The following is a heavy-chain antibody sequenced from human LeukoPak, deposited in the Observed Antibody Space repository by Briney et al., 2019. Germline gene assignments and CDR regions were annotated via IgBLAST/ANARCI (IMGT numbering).Heavy chain of an antibody. CDR1: GYTFTSYY. CDR3: AREAVTIFALVRTQTTKSPHRFDP. D-gene: IGHD3/OR15-3a*01. V-gene: IGHV1-46*01. CDR2: INPSGGST. Sequence: ASVKVSCKASGYTFTSYYMHWVRQAPGQGLEWMGIINPSGGSTSYAQNFQGRVTMTRDMSTSTVYMELSSLRSEDTAVYYCAREAVTIFALVRTQTTKSPHRFDPWGQGTLVTVSS. J-gene: IGHJ5*02.